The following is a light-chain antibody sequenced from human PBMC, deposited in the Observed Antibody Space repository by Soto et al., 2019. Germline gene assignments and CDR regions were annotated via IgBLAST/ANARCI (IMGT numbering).Light chain of an antibody. CDR1: QSISSY. J-gene: IGKJ1*01. Sequence: DIQMTQSPSSLSASVGDRVTITCRASQSISSYLNWYQQKPGKAPKLLIYAASSLQSGVPSRFNGSGSGTDFTLTISSLQPEDFATYYCKQSYSTPQTFGEGTKVEIK. V-gene: IGKV1-39*01. CDR2: AAS. CDR3: KQSYSTPQT.